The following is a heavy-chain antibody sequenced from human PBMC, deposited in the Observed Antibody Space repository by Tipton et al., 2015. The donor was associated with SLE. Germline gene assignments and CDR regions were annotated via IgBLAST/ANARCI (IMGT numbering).Heavy chain of an antibody. CDR2: IIPIFGTA. CDR1: GGTFSSYA. J-gene: IGHJ1*01. V-gene: IGHV1-69*01. D-gene: IGHD6-13*01. CDR3: ARLISAAGPPVEAFQH. Sequence: QLVQSGPEVKKPGSSVKVSCKASGGTFSSYAIGWVRQAPGQGLEWMGAIIPIFGTANYAQKFQGRVKITADESTSTAYMELSSLRSEDTAVFFCARLISAAGPPVEAFQHWGQGTLVAVSS.